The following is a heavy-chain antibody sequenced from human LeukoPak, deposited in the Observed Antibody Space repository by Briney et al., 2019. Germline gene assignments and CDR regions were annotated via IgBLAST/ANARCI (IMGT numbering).Heavy chain of an antibody. CDR1: GFTFSSYG. D-gene: IGHD3-22*01. Sequence: GGSLRLSCAASGFTFSSYGMHWVRQAPGKGLEWVAVISNDGSNKYYTDSVKGRFTTSRDNSKNTLYLQMNSLRAEDTAVYYCAKALYNYYDSSGPFDYWGQGTLVTVSS. CDR2: ISNDGSNK. CDR3: AKALYNYYDSSGPFDY. V-gene: IGHV3-30*18. J-gene: IGHJ4*02.